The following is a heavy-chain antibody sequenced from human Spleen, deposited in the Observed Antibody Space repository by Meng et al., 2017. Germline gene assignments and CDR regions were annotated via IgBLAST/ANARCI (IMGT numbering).Heavy chain of an antibody. V-gene: IGHV3-23*01. D-gene: IGHD2-2*01. CDR3: ARQVGPDY. Sequence: GGSLRLSCAASGFTFSTYAMTWVRQAPGKGLGWVAAISGSGGSTFYADSVKGRFTISRDNSKNTLYLQMNSLRAEDTAVYYCARQVGPDYWGQGTLVTVSS. J-gene: IGHJ4*02. CDR2: ISGSGGST. CDR1: GFTFSTYA.